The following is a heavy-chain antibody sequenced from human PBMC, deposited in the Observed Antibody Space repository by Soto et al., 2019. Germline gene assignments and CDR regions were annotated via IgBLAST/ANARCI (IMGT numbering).Heavy chain of an antibody. CDR2: INPNSGGT. J-gene: IGHJ4*02. D-gene: IGHD6-19*01. CDR1: GYTFTGYY. Sequence: ASVKVSCKASGYTFTGYYMHWVRQAPGQGIEWVGWINPNSGGTKYAQKFQGRVTMTRDTSISTAYMEPSRLTSDDTAVYYCASDRGSSGCLDYWGQGTLVTVSS. V-gene: IGHV1-2*02. CDR3: ASDRGSSGCLDY.